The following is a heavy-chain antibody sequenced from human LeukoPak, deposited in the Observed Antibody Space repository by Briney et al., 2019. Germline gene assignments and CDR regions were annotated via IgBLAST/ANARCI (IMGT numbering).Heavy chain of an antibody. V-gene: IGHV1-2*06. CDR1: GYTFTGYY. CDR3: AGEDNSSGYRPFDI. D-gene: IGHD3-22*01. CDR2: INPNNGGT. J-gene: IGHJ3*02. Sequence: ASVKVSCKASGYTFTGYYIHWVRQAPGEGLECPGRINPNNGGTNYAQKFQGRVTMTRDMSMSTAYMELSRLRSDDTAVYYCAGEDNSSGYRPFDIWGQGTMVTVPS.